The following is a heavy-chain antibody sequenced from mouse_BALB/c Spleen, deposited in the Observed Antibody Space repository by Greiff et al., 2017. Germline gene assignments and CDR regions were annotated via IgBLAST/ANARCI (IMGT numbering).Heavy chain of an antibody. CDR1: GDSITSGY. CDR3: ASQRDYYGSRRNWYFDV. D-gene: IGHD1-1*01. V-gene: IGHV3-8*02. CDR2: ISYSGST. Sequence: EVQLQQSGPSLVKPSQTLSLTCSVTGDSITSGYWNWIRKFPGNKLEYMGYISYSGSTYYNPSLKSRISITRDTSKNQYYLQLNSVTTEDTATYYCASQRDYYGSRRNWYFDVWGAGTTVTVSS. J-gene: IGHJ1*01.